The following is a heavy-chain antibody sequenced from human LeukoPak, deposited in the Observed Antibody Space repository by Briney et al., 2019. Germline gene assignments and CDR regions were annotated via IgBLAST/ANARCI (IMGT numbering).Heavy chain of an antibody. CDR2: VSYDVSSE. CDR1: GFGFGSFA. J-gene: IGHJ4*02. V-gene: IGHV3-30*18. Sequence: GGSLRLSCEGSGFTASGFGFGSFAMYWVRQAPGKGLEWVAVVSYDVSSEYYADSVKGRFTISRDNPKRTLFLQMNNVRADDTAVYYCAKGTTGHYHDMSGYWYYFDQWGQGSLVTVSS. D-gene: IGHD3-22*01. CDR3: AKGTTGHYHDMSGYWYYFDQ.